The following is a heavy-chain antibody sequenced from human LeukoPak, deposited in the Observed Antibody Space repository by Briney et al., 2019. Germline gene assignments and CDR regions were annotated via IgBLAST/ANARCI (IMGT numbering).Heavy chain of an antibody. V-gene: IGHV3-30*18. J-gene: IGHJ4*02. CDR2: ISYDGTNK. CDR3: AKDLNYDFWSGLGN. D-gene: IGHD3-3*01. CDR1: GFTFSSYG. Sequence: GRSLRLSCAASGFTFSSYGMHWVRQAPGKGLEWMAVISYDGTNKYYADSVKGRFTISRDNSKNTLYLQMNSLRAEDTAVYYCAKDLNYDFWSGLGNWSQGTLVTVSS.